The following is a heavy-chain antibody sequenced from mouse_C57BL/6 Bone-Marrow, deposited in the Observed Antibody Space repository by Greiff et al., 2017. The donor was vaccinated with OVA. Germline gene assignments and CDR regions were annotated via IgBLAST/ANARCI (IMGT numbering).Heavy chain of an antibody. V-gene: IGHV5-12*01. J-gene: IGHJ2*01. CDR2: ISNGGGST. Sequence: EVKLMESGGGLVQPGGSLKLSCAASGFTFSDYYMYWVRQTPEKRLEWVAYISNGGGSTYYPDTVKGRFTISRDNAKNTLYLQMSRLKSEDTAMYYCARHVDSNLDYWGQGTTLTVSS. CDR1: GFTFSDYY. CDR3: ARHVDSNLDY. D-gene: IGHD2-5*01.